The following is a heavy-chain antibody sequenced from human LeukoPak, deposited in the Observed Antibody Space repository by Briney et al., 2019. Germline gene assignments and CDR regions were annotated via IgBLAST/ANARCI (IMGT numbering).Heavy chain of an antibody. J-gene: IGHJ5*02. Sequence: SETLSLSCTVSGGSISSYYWSWIRQPPGNGLEWIGYIYYSGSTNYNPSLKSRVTVSVDTSKNQFTLKLSSVTAADTAVYYCARENIVVVPAATVWFDPWGQGTLVTVSS. CDR1: GGSISSYY. CDR2: IYYSGST. D-gene: IGHD2-2*01. V-gene: IGHV4-59*01. CDR3: ARENIVVVPAATVWFDP.